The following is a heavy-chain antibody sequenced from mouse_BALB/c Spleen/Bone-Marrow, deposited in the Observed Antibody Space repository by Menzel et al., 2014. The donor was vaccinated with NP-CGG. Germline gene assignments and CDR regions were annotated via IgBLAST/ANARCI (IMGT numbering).Heavy chain of an antibody. CDR2: IWSGGST. D-gene: IGHD2-4*01. CDR3: ARRYDYDGAWFAY. V-gene: IGHV2-4*02. J-gene: IGHJ3*01. CDR1: GFSLTSYG. Sequence: VMLVELGPGLVQPSQRLSITCTVSGFSLTSYGVHWVRQPPGKGLEWLGVIWSGGSTDYNAAFISRLSISKDNSKSQVFFKMNSPQADDTAIYYCARRYDYDGAWFAYWGQGTLVTVSA.